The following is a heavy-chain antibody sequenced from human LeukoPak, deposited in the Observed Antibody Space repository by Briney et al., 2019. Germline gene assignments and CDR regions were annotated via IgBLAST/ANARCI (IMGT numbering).Heavy chain of an antibody. D-gene: IGHD4-23*01. Sequence: ASVKVSCKASGYTFTSYGISWVRQAPGQGLEWMGGIIPIFGTANYAQKFQGRVTITADESTSTAYMELSSLRSEDTAVYYCARNNVVTPFDYWGQGTLVTVSS. J-gene: IGHJ4*02. CDR1: GYTFTSYG. CDR2: IIPIFGTA. V-gene: IGHV1-69*13. CDR3: ARNNVVTPFDY.